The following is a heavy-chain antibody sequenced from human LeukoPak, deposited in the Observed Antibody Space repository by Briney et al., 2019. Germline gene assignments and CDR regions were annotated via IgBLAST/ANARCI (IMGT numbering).Heavy chain of an antibody. D-gene: IGHD2-15*01. Sequence: PSQTLSLTCTVSGGSISSGGYYWSWIRQPPGKGLEWIGYIYHSGSTYYNLSLKSRVTISVDRSKNQFSLKLSSVTAADTAVYYCAREGSAYGMDVWGQGTTVTVSS. CDR2: IYHSGST. CDR1: GGSISSGGYY. CDR3: AREGSAYGMDV. V-gene: IGHV4-30-2*01. J-gene: IGHJ6*02.